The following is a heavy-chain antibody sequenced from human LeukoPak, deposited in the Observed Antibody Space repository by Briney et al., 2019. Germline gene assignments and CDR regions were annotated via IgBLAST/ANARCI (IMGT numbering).Heavy chain of an antibody. D-gene: IGHD1-26*01. V-gene: IGHV3-74*01. J-gene: IGHJ4*02. CDR2: IDTDGSFT. Sequence: GGSLRLSCAASGFTFSSYWMHWVRHAPGKGRVWVSRIDTDGSFTSYADSVRGRFTISRDNAKNTLYLQMSSLRAEDTAVYYCIRGTVGAPGNDNWGQGTLVTVSS. CDR1: GFTFSSYW. CDR3: IRGTVGAPGNDN.